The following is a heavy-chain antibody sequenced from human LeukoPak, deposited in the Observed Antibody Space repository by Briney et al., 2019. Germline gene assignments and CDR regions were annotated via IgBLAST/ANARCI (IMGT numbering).Heavy chain of an antibody. J-gene: IGHJ4*02. CDR1: GFTFSSYS. CDR3: ARDRCSSTSCYTPDFDY. Sequence: GGSLRLSCAASGFTFSSYSMNWVRQAPGKGLEWVSYISSSSSTIYYADSVKGRFTISRDNAKNSLYLQMNSLRAEDTAVYYCARDRCSSTSCYTPDFDYWGQGTLVTVSS. CDR2: ISSSSSTI. V-gene: IGHV3-48*01. D-gene: IGHD2-2*02.